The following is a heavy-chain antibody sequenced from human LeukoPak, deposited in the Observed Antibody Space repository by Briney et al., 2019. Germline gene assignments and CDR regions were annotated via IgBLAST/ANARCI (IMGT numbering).Heavy chain of an antibody. CDR2: IIPILGIA. V-gene: IGHV1-69*04. Sequence: PEASVKVSCKASGGTFSSYAISWVRQAPGQGLEWMGKIIPILGIANYAQKFQGRVTITADKSTSTAYMELSSLRSEDTAVYCCARDCSSSTSCYKARGSGIDPWGQGTLVTVSS. J-gene: IGHJ5*02. D-gene: IGHD2-2*02. CDR1: GGTFSSYA. CDR3: ARDCSSSTSCYKARGSGIDP.